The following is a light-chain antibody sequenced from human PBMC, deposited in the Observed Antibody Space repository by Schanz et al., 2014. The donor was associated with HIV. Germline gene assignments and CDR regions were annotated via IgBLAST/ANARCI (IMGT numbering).Light chain of an antibody. Sequence: QSVLTQPSSASGTPGQRVTISCSGSSSNIGSFAVHWYQHLPGAAPKLLININNQRPSGVPDRFSGSKSGTSASLAISGLQSEDEADYYCATWDDSLKGLVFGGGTKLTVL. CDR3: ATWDDSLKGLV. J-gene: IGLJ2*01. CDR2: INN. V-gene: IGLV1-44*01. CDR1: SSNIGSFA.